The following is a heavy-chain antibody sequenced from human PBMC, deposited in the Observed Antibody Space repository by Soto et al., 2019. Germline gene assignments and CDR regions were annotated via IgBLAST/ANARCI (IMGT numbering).Heavy chain of an antibody. CDR2: INPNSGGT. V-gene: IGHV1-2*04. CDR3: ARARTMVRGVITSDASDI. D-gene: IGHD3-10*01. J-gene: IGHJ3*02. Sequence: ASVKVSCKASGYTFTGYYMHWVRQAPGQGLEWMGWINPNSGGTNYAQKFQGWVTMTRDTSISTAYMELGRLRSDDTAVYYCARARTMVRGVITSDASDIWGQGTMVTVS. CDR1: GYTFTGYY.